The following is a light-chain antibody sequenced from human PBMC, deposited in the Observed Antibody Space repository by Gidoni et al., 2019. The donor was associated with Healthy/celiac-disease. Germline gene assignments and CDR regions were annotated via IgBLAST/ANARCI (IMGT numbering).Light chain of an antibody. CDR1: KLGDKY. CDR2: QDS. V-gene: IGLV3-1*01. J-gene: IGLJ2*01. Sequence: SYELTQPPSVPVSPGQTASITCPGDKLGDKYACWYQQKPGQSPVPVIYQDSKRPSGIPERFSGSNSGNTATLTISRTQAMDEADYYCQAWDSSTYVVFGGGTKLPVL. CDR3: QAWDSSTYVV.